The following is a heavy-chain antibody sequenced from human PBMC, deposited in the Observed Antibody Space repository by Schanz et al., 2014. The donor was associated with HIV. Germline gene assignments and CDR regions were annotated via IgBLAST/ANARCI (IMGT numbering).Heavy chain of an antibody. CDR1: GFTFSDVW. CDR3: ARGGIWEWDQPDFDY. V-gene: IGHV3-23*04. Sequence: EVHLVESGGRLVKPGESLILSCAASGFTFSDVWMTWVRQAPGKGLEWVSSISRTGGSTYYADSVKGRFTISRDNSKNTLYLQMNSLRAEDTAVYYCARGGIWEWDQPDFDYWGQGTLVTVSS. J-gene: IGHJ4*02. D-gene: IGHD2-15*01. CDR2: ISRTGGST.